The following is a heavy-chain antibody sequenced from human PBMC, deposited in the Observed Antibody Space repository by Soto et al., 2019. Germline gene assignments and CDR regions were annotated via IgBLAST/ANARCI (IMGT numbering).Heavy chain of an antibody. V-gene: IGHV5-51*01. CDR1: GYSFTSYW. J-gene: IGHJ5*02. D-gene: IGHD3-3*01. Sequence: GESLKISWKGSGYSFTSYWIGWVRQMPGKGLEWMGIIYPGDSDTSYSPSFQGQVTISADKSISTAYLQWSSLKASDTAMYYCARMYYDFWSGQDNNWFDPWGQGTLVTVSS. CDR2: IYPGDSDT. CDR3: ARMYYDFWSGQDNNWFDP.